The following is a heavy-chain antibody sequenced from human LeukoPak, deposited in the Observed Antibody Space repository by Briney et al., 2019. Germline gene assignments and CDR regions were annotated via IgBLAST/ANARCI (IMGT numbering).Heavy chain of an antibody. Sequence: PGGSLRLSCAASGFTVSSNYMSWVRQAPGKGLEWVSVIYSGGSTYYADSVKGRFTISRDNSKNTLYLQMNSLRAEDTAVYYCARTASHMITFGGVASDYWGQGTLVTVSS. J-gene: IGHJ4*02. CDR3: ARTASHMITFGGVASDY. D-gene: IGHD3-16*01. V-gene: IGHV3-66*01. CDR1: GFTVSSNY. CDR2: IYSGGST.